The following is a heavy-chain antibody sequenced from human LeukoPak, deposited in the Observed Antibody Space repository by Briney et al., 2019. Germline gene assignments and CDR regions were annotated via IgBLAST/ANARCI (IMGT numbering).Heavy chain of an antibody. J-gene: IGHJ3*02. CDR1: GSISSYY. V-gene: IGHV4-4*09. CDR2: IYTSGST. Sequence: SETLSLTCTVSGSISSYYWSWIRQPPGKGLEWIGYIYTSGSTNYNPSLKSRVTISVDTSKNQFSLDLSSVTAADTAVYYCARQKCTSTSCLTKNAFDIWGQGTMVPVSS. D-gene: IGHD2-2*01. CDR3: ARQKCTSTSCLTKNAFDI.